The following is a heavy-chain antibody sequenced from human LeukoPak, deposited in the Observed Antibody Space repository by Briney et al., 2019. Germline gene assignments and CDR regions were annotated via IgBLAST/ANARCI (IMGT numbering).Heavy chain of an antibody. CDR2: IQTGGST. CDR3: ARGLGYCTSTTCLLPFDY. V-gene: IGHV3-53*01. CDR1: GFTVSTYY. D-gene: IGHD2-2*01. Sequence: PGGSLRLSCAASGFTVSTYYMTWVRQAPGKGLECVSVIQTGGSTYYADSVKGRFTVSRDNSKNTLYLQMNSLRAEDTAMYYCARGLGYCTSTTCLLPFDYWGQRTLVTDSS. J-gene: IGHJ4*02.